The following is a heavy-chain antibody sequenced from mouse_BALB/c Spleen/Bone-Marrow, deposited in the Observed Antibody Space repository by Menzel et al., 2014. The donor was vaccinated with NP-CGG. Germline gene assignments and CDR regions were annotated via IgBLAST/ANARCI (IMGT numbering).Heavy chain of an antibody. CDR1: GYVFSTYW. CDR3: ARSGYGSSYDY. J-gene: IGHJ2*01. D-gene: IGHD1-1*01. CDR2: IYPGDGDT. Sequence: QVQLQQSRAELVRPGSSVKISCKASGYVFSTYWMSWVKQRPGQGLEWIGQIYPGDGDTNYNGKFKGTATLTADKSSSTAYMQLSSLTSEDSAVYFCARSGYGSSYDYWGQGTTLTVSS. V-gene: IGHV1-80*01.